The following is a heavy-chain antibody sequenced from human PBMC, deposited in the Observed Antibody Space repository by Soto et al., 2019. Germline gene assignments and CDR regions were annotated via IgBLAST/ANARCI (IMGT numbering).Heavy chain of an antibody. Sequence: GGSLRLSCAASGFTFSGDWMHWVRQGAGKGLVWVSRINMDGSSTNYADSVKGRFTISRDNAKNTLYLQLTSLRVDDTAVYYWARGPRGMSHHDYWGQGALLTVFS. CDR3: ARGPRGMSHHDY. J-gene: IGHJ4*02. V-gene: IGHV3-74*01. D-gene: IGHD2-15*01. CDR2: INMDGSST. CDR1: GFTFSGDW.